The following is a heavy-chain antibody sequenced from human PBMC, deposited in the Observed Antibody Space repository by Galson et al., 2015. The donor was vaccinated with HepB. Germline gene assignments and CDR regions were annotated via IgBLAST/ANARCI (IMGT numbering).Heavy chain of an antibody. CDR2: ISAYNGNT. V-gene: IGHV1-18*04. D-gene: IGHD3-22*01. CDR3: ARFRSMIVVGWYFDL. J-gene: IGHJ2*01. Sequence: SVKVSCKASGYTFTGYYMHWVRQAPGQGLEWMGWISAYNGNTNYAQKLQGRVTMTTDTSTSTAYMELRSLRSDDTAVYYCARFRSMIVVGWYFDLWGRGTLVTVSS. CDR1: GYTFTGYY.